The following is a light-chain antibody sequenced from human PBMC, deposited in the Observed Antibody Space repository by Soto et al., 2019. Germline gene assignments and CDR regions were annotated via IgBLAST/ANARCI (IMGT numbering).Light chain of an antibody. V-gene: IGKV3-20*01. CDR2: GAS. J-gene: IGKJ1*01. CDR3: QQYGSSPRT. CDR1: QSVSGSY. Sequence: EIVLTHSPGTLSFSPGERATLSCSASQSVSGSYLAWYQQKPGQAPRLLIYGASSRATGIPDRFSGSGSGTDFTLPISRLEPEDFAVYYCQQYGSSPRTFGQGTKV.